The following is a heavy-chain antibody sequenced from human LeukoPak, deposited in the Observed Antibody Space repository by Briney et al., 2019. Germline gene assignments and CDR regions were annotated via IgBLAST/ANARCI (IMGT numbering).Heavy chain of an antibody. CDR2: IYTSGST. CDR3: ARGREWELLSF. Sequence: SQTLSLTCTVSGGSISSGSYYWSWIRQPAGKGLEWIGRIYTSGSTNFNPSLKSRVTISVDTSKNQFSLKLSSVTAADTAVYYCARGREWELLSFWGQGTLVTVSS. D-gene: IGHD1-26*01. CDR1: GGSISSGSYY. J-gene: IGHJ4*02. V-gene: IGHV4-61*02.